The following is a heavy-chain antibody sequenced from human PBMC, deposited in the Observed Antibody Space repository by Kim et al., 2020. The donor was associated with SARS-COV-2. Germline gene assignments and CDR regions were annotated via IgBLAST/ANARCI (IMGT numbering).Heavy chain of an antibody. CDR3: ARDPYYSASGSYSHAFDI. J-gene: IGHJ3*02. Sequence: SETLSLTCAVSGGSVSSRGYYWSWIRQYPGKGLEWIGYSYYSGATYYNPSLRGRVSISLDTTKNQLSLSLSSVTAADTAVYYCARDPYYSASGSYSHAFDIWGQGTMVTVSS. V-gene: IGHV4-31*11. CDR2: SYYSGAT. D-gene: IGHD3-10*01. CDR1: GGSVSSRGYY.